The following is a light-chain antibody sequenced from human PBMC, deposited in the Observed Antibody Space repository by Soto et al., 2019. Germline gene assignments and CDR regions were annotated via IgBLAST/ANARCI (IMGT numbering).Light chain of an antibody. V-gene: IGKV3-11*01. CDR2: DAS. CDR1: QSVSSY. CDR3: QQRSNWPPIT. Sequence: SQSPSTLSASVGDTVTITCRASQSVSSYLAWYQQKPGQAPRLLIYDASNRATGIPARFSGSGSGTDFTLTISSLEPEDFAVYYCQQRSNWPPITFGQGTRLEIK. J-gene: IGKJ5*01.